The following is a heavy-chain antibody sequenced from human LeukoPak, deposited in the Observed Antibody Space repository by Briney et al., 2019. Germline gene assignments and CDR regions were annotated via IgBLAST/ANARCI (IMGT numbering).Heavy chain of an antibody. D-gene: IGHD6-19*01. Sequence: PGGSLRLSCAASGFTFSSYWMSWVRQAPGKGLEWVANIKQDGSEKYYVDSVKGRFTISRDNAKNSLYLQMNSLRAEDTAVYYCARARVNSGWANDYWGQGTLVTVSS. V-gene: IGHV3-7*01. CDR2: IKQDGSEK. CDR1: GFTFSSYW. J-gene: IGHJ4*02. CDR3: ARARVNSGWANDY.